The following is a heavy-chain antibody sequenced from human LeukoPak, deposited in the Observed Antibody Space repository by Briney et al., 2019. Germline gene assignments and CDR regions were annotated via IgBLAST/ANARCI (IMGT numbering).Heavy chain of an antibody. J-gene: IGHJ4*02. CDR1: GVSIRSYY. Sequence: PSETLSLTCTVSGVSIRSYYWSWIRQSPGKGLEWIGHISNSGTTNYNPSLKNRVTISVDTSGNQFSLKLTSVTAADTAVHYCARTPTGDRVIDYWGQGTLVTVSS. CDR3: ARTPTGDRVIDY. D-gene: IGHD1-1*01. CDR2: ISNSGTT. V-gene: IGHV4-59*12.